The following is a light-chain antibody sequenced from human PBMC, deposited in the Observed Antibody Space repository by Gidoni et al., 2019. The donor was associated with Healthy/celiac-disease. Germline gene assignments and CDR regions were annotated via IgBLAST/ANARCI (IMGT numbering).Light chain of an antibody. CDR1: QSVSSSY. V-gene: IGKV3-20*01. CDR2: GAS. Sequence: IVLTQSPGTLSLSPGERATLPCRASQSVSSSYLAWYKKKPGQAPRLLIYGASSRATGIPDRFSGSGSGTDFTLTISRLEPEDFAVYYCQQYGSSPPTWTFGQGTKVEIK. CDR3: QQYGSSPPTWT. J-gene: IGKJ1*01.